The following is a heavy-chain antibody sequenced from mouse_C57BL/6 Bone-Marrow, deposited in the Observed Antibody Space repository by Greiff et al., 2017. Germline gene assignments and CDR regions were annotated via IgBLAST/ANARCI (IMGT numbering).Heavy chain of an antibody. D-gene: IGHD2-3*01. Sequence: EVMLVESGEGLVKPGGSLKLSCAASGFTFSSYAMSWVRQTPEKRLEWVAYISSGGDYIYYADTVKGRFTISRDNARNTLYLQMSSLKSDDTAMYYCTREGGGYYVRYFDYWGQGTTLTVSS. V-gene: IGHV5-9-1*02. J-gene: IGHJ2*01. CDR2: ISSGGDYI. CDR3: TREGGGYYVRYFDY. CDR1: GFTFSSYA.